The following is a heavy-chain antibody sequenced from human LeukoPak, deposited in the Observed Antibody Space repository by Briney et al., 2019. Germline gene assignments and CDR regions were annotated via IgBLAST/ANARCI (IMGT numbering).Heavy chain of an antibody. CDR2: ISGSGDNT. J-gene: IGHJ4*02. CDR3: AKLRQLSSY. V-gene: IGHV3-23*01. D-gene: IGHD1-1*01. CDR1: GFTFSSYA. Sequence: GGSLRLSCAASGFTFSSYAMSWVRQAPGTGLEWVSTISGSGDNTYYADSIKGRFTISRDNSKNTLYLQMNSLRAEDTAVYYCAKLRQLSSYWGQGTLVTVSS.